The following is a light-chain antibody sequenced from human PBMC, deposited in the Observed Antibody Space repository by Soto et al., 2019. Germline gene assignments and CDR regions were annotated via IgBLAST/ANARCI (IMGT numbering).Light chain of an antibody. J-gene: IGKJ1*01. V-gene: IGKV1-5*01. Sequence: DIQMTQSPSTLSASVGDRVTITCRASQSISGWLAWYQQKPGKAPKLLIYDVSSLESGVPSRFSGSGSGTGFTLAISSLQPDDFATYYCQQYNSYPWTFGQGTKVEIK. CDR1: QSISGW. CDR3: QQYNSYPWT. CDR2: DVS.